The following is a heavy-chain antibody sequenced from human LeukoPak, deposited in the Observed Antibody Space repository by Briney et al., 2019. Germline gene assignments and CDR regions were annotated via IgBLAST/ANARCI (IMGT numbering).Heavy chain of an antibody. CDR1: GFTFSGYA. J-gene: IGHJ4*02. CDR3: AKMVREFYTISYYFDY. Sequence: GGSLRLSCAASGFTFSGYAMNWVRQAPGKGLELVSGISGSGAGTYYADSVKGRFTISRDNSKNTLYLQMNSLRADDTAVYYCAKMVREFYTISYYFDYWGQGTLVTVSP. CDR2: ISGSGAGT. V-gene: IGHV3-23*01. D-gene: IGHD2-8*01.